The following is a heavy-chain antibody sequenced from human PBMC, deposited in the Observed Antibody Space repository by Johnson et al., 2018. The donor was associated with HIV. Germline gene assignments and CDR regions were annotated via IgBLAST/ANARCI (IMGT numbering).Heavy chain of an antibody. CDR3: ARDLRLGAIDAFDI. CDR1: GFTFSSYW. Sequence: EVQLVESGGGLVQPGGSLRLSCAASGFTFSSYWMSWVRQAPGKGLEWVANIKQDGSEKYYVDSVKGRFTISRDNAKNSLYLQMNSLRAEDTAMYYCARDLRLGAIDAFDIWGQGTMVTVSS. D-gene: IGHD1-26*01. J-gene: IGHJ3*02. V-gene: IGHV3-7*05. CDR2: IKQDGSEK.